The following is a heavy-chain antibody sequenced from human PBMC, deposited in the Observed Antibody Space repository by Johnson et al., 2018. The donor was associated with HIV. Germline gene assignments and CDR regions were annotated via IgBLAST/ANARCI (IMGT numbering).Heavy chain of an antibody. V-gene: IGHV3-7*03. CDR1: GFTSSHYL. CDR2: IQQLGSEK. J-gene: IGHJ3*02. CDR3: AREKPRLVQGVLDAFDI. Sequence: LQLAESRGGLVQPGGSLRLSCAASGFTSSHYLMSWVRPAPGKGLQWVANIQQLGSEKYYVDSVKGRFTISRDNAKKSLFLLMNSLRAEDTAVYYCAREKPRLVQGVLDAFDIWGQGTMVTVSS. D-gene: IGHD3-10*01.